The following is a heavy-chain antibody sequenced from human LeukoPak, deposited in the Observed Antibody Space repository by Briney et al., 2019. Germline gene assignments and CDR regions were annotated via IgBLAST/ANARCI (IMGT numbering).Heavy chain of an antibody. J-gene: IGHJ4*02. V-gene: IGHV3-21*01. D-gene: IGHD5-18*01. CDR3: ARVYTYGSPTSYLDY. Sequence: GGSLRLSCAASGFTFSSYSMNWVRQAPGKGLEWVSSISTSSSYIYYAESLKGRFTISRDNAKNSLFLQMNSLRAEDTAVYYCARVYTYGSPTSYLDYRGQGTVVTVSS. CDR1: GFTFSSYS. CDR2: ISTSSSYI.